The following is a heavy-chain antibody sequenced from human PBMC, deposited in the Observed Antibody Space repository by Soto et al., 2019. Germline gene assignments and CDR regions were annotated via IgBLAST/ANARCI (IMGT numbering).Heavy chain of an antibody. CDR3: AREGAAAGTSDY. CDR2: ISSSSSYT. CDR1: GFTFSDYY. Sequence: QVHLVESGGGLVKPGGSLRLSCAASGFTFSDYYMSWIRQAPGKGLEWVSYISSSSSYTNYADSVKGRFTISRDNAKNSLYLQMNSLRAEDTAVYYCAREGAAAGTSDYWGQGTLVTVSS. V-gene: IGHV3-11*05. J-gene: IGHJ4*02. D-gene: IGHD6-13*01.